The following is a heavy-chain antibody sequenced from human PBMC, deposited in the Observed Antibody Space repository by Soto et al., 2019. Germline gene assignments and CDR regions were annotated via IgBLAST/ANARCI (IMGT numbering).Heavy chain of an antibody. J-gene: IGHJ5*02. D-gene: IGHD3-3*01. CDR1: GGSISSGGYY. V-gene: IGHV4-31*03. CDR3: ARDSLLDYDFWSGYSHSHRDRGFDP. CDR2: IYYSGST. Sequence: QVQLQESGPGLVKPSQTLSLTCTVSGGSISSGGYYWSWIRQHPGKGLEWIGYIYYSGSTYYNPSLRSRVTISVDTSKNQFSLKLSSVTAADTAVYYCARDSLLDYDFWSGYSHSHRDRGFDPWGQGTLVTVSS.